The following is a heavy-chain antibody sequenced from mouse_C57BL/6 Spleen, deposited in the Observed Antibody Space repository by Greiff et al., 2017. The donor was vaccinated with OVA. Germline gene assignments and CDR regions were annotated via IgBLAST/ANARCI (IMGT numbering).Heavy chain of an antibody. V-gene: IGHV2-5*01. D-gene: IGHD2-4*01. Sequence: VKLMESGPGLVQPSQSLSITCTVSGFSLTSYGVHWVRQSQGKGLEWLGVIWRGGSTDYNAAFMSRLSITKDNSKSQVFFKMNSLQADDTAIYYCAKKGDYDYDDVLAYWGQGTLVTVSA. CDR1: GFSLTSYG. J-gene: IGHJ3*01. CDR3: AKKGDYDYDDVLAY. CDR2: IWRGGST.